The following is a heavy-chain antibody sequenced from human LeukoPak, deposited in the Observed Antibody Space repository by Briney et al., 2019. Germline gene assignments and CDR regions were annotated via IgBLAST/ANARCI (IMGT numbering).Heavy chain of an antibody. CDR3: AKADIITMVRGVTLDAFDI. Sequence: GGSLRLSCAASGFAFSSYAMSWVRQAPGKGLEWVSAISGRGGSTYYADSVKGRFTISRDNSKNTLYLQMNSLRAEDTAVYYCAKADIITMVRGVTLDAFDIWGQGTMVTVSS. CDR2: ISGRGGST. J-gene: IGHJ3*02. V-gene: IGHV3-23*01. CDR1: GFAFSSYA. D-gene: IGHD3-10*01.